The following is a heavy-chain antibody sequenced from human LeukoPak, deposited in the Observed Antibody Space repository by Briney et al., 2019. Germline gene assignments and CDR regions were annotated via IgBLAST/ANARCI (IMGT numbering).Heavy chain of an antibody. CDR2: ISCSGGST. Sequence: PGGSLRLSCAASGFTFSSYAMSWARQAPAKGLEWVSAISCSGGSTYYADSVKGRFTISRDNSKNTLYLQITSLRAEDTAVYYCARDVGYSSGWYPEYFQHWGQGTLVTVSS. CDR3: ARDVGYSSGWYPEYFQH. V-gene: IGHV3-23*01. J-gene: IGHJ1*01. CDR1: GFTFSSYA. D-gene: IGHD6-19*01.